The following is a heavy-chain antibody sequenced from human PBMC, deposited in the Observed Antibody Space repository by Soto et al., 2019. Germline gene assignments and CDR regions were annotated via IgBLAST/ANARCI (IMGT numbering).Heavy chain of an antibody. CDR1: GGSISSSSYY. D-gene: IGHD1-1*01. V-gene: IGHV4-39*01. CDR2: IYYSGST. Sequence: PSETLCLTCTVSGGSISSSSYYWGWIRQPPGKGLEWIGSIYYSGSTYYNPSLESRVTISVDTSKNQFSLKLSSVTPANTVFYSGASKPPQIPISEHWGKGT. CDR3: ASKPPQIPISEH. J-gene: IGHJ4*02.